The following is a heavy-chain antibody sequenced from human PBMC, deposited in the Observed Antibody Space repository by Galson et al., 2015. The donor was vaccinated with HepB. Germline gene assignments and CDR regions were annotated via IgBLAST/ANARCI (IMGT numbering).Heavy chain of an antibody. CDR2: IWYDGSNK. V-gene: IGHV3-33*01. Sequence: SLRLSCAASGFTFSSYGMHWVRQAPGKGLEWVAVIWYDGSNKYYADSVKGRFTISRDNSMNTLYLQMNSLRAEDTAVYYCARGNNEVWWELPYYFDYWGQGTLVTVSS. D-gene: IGHD1-26*01. CDR1: GFTFSSYG. J-gene: IGHJ4*02. CDR3: ARGNNEVWWELPYYFDY.